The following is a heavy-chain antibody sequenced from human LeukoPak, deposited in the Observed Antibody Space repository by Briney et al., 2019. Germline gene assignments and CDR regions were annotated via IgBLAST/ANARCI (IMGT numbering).Heavy chain of an antibody. J-gene: IGHJ3*02. CDR1: GGSISSSSYY. Sequence: SETLSLTCTVSGGSISSSSYYWGWIRQPPGKGLEWIGYIYHSGSTYYNPSLKSRVTISVDTSKNQFSLKLSSVTAADTAVYYCARLRRWIPSGGAFDIWGQGTMVTVSS. CDR2: IYHSGST. CDR3: ARLRRWIPSGGAFDI. D-gene: IGHD5-18*01. V-gene: IGHV4-39*07.